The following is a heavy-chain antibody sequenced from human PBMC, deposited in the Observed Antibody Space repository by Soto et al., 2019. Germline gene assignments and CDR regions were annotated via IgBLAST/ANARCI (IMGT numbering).Heavy chain of an antibody. J-gene: IGHJ2*01. CDR1: GGSISSSSYY. CDR2: IYYSGTT. D-gene: IGHD2-15*01. V-gene: IGHV4-39*01. Sequence: QLQLQESGPGLVKPSETLSLTCTVSGGSISSSSYYWGWIRQPPGKGLEWIGTIYYSGTTYYNPSLKSRITISVDTSKNQFALKLSSVTAADTAVYYCARPWGYCSGGSCGYWYFDLWGRGTLVTVSS. CDR3: ARPWGYCSGGSCGYWYFDL.